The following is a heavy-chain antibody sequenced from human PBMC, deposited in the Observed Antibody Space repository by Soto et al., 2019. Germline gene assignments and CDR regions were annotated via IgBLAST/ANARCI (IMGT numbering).Heavy chain of an antibody. J-gene: IGHJ5*02. CDR1: GDSIGSVKYH. V-gene: IGHV4-39*01. Sequence: QVRLQESGPGLVKPSETLSLNCTVSGDSIGSVKYHWGWIRQSPGKGLEWIGSMCSTGSTQYNPSLKSRVTMSVDTSTNQFSLKLRSVTAADTAIYYCARRPVRGGNSGVGFDPWGQGTLVTVSS. D-gene: IGHD2-15*01. CDR2: MCSTGST. CDR3: ARRPVRGGNSGVGFDP.